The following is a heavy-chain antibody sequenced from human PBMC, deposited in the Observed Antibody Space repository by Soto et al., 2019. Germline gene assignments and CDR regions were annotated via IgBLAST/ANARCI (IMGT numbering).Heavy chain of an antibody. V-gene: IGHV4-30-4*01. CDR3: ARGVVGTTLHDAFDI. CDR2: IYYNGNT. D-gene: IGHD1-26*01. CDR1: GVSISSGDYY. J-gene: IGHJ3*02. Sequence: QVQLQESGPGLVKPSQTLSLTCAVSGVSISSGDYYWTWIRQPPGKGLEYIGYIYYNGNTYYNPSLKSRVTISLDTSKNPFSLSLRSVTAADTAVYYCARGVVGTTLHDAFDIWGQGTMVTVSS.